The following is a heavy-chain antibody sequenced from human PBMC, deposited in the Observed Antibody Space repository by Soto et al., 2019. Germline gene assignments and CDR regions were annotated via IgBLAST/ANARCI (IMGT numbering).Heavy chain of an antibody. CDR3: ARGLILRYFDWLLSPPPDAFDI. CDR1: GFTFSSYA. CDR2: ISYDGSNK. D-gene: IGHD3-9*01. V-gene: IGHV3-30-3*01. Sequence: QVQLVESGGGVVQPGRSLRLSCAASGFTFSSYAMHWVRQAPGKGLEWVAVISYDGSNKYYADSVKGRFTISRDNSKNTLYLQMNSLRAEDTAVYYCARGLILRYFDWLLSPPPDAFDIWGQGTMVTVSS. J-gene: IGHJ3*02.